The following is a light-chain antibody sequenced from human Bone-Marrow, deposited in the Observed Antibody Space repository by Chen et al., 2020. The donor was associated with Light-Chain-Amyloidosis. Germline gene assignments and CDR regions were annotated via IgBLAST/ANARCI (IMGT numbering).Light chain of an antibody. V-gene: IGLV3-21*02. Sequence: SYLLTQPSSVSVAPGQTATIACGGNNIGSTSVHWYQQTPGQAPLLFINDDSDRPSGIPERRCGCNSGNRANLTISRVEAGDEADYYGQVWDRSSDRPVFGGGTKLTV. CDR3: QVWDRSSDRPV. J-gene: IGLJ3*02. CDR2: DDS. CDR1: NIGSTS.